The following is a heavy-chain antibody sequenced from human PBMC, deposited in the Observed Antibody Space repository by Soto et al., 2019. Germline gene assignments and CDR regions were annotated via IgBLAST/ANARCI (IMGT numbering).Heavy chain of an antibody. D-gene: IGHD3-10*01. J-gene: IGHJ4*02. CDR3: ARGRGDLY. CDR1: GGSCSGYY. V-gene: IGHV4-34*01. CDR2: INHSGST. Sequence: SETLSLTCAVYGGSCSGYYWSWIRQPPGKGLEWIGEINHSGSTNYNPSLKSRVTISVDTSKNQFSLKLSSVTAADTAVYYCARGRGDLYWGQGTLVTVSS.